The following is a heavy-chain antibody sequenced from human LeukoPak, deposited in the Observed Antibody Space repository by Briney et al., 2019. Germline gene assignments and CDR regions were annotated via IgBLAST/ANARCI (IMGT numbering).Heavy chain of an antibody. D-gene: IGHD1-26*01. Sequence: APVKDSCKASGYIFTGYYMHWVRQAPGQGLEWMGWINPNSGDTNYAQKFQGRVTMTRDTSISTAYMELSRLRSDDTAVYYCAREEHQKDAFDIWGQGKLVSVSS. CDR2: INPNSGDT. V-gene: IGHV1-2*02. J-gene: IGHJ3*02. CDR3: AREEHQKDAFDI. CDR1: GYIFTGYY.